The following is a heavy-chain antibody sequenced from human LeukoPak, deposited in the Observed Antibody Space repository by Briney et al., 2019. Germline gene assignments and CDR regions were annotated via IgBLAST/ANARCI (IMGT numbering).Heavy chain of an antibody. CDR1: GFTFDDYA. J-gene: IGHJ6*02. CDR2: ISWNSGSI. CDR3: AKDNYGDYYYGMDV. V-gene: IGHV3-9*01. Sequence: ALRLSCAASGFTFDDYAMHWVRPAPGKGLEWVSGISWNSGSIGYADSVKGRFTISRDNAKNSLYLQMNSLRAEDTALYYCAKDNYGDYYYGMDVWGQGTTVTVSS. D-gene: IGHD4-17*01.